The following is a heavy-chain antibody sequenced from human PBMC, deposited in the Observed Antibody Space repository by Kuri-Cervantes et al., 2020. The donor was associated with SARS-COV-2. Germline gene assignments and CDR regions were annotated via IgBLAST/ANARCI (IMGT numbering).Heavy chain of an antibody. CDR2: IYYSGST. J-gene: IGHJ4*02. D-gene: IGHD2-8*01. Sequence: LRLSCTVSGGSVSSGSYYWSWIRQPPGKGLEWIGYIYYSGSTYYNPSLKGRVTISVDTSKNQFSLKLSSVTAADTAVYYCAREANTFDYWGQGTLVTVSS. V-gene: IGHV4-30-4*08. CDR1: GGSVSSGSYY. CDR3: AREANTFDY.